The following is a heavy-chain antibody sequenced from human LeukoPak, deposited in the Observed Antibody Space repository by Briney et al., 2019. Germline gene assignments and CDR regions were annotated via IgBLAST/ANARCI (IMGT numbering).Heavy chain of an antibody. CDR3: AREKYSANYHFDY. J-gene: IGHJ4*02. CDR2: IYSSGST. D-gene: IGHD1-26*01. V-gene: IGHV4-61*02. CDR1: DDSISSGGYY. Sequence: PSETLSLTCTVSDDSISSGGYYCNWIRQPAGKGLEWIGRIYSSGSTNYNPFIKSRLNISIDTSKNQVSLKLSSVTAADTAVYYCAREKYSANYHFDYWGQGTLVTVSS.